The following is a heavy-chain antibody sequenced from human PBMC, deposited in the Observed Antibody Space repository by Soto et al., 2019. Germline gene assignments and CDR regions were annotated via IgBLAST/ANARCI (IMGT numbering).Heavy chain of an antibody. D-gene: IGHD2-15*01. Sequence: GGSLRLSCAASGVTFSSYAMSWVRQAPGKGLEWVSAISGSGGSTYYADSVKGRFTISRDNSKNTLYLQMNSLRAEDTAVYYCAKDKTPAPDMVVVVAATGWFDPWGQGTLVTVSS. CDR1: GVTFSSYA. V-gene: IGHV3-23*01. CDR2: ISGSGGST. CDR3: AKDKTPAPDMVVVVAATGWFDP. J-gene: IGHJ5*02.